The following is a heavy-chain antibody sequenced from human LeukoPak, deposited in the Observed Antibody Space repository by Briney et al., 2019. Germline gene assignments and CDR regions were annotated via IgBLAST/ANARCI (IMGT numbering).Heavy chain of an antibody. J-gene: IGHJ5*02. V-gene: IGHV1-3*01. CDR1: GYTFTSYA. D-gene: IGHD6-13*01. CDR3: ARDGAGSEVLWFDP. CDR2: INAGNGNT. Sequence: ASVKVSCKASGYTFTSYAMHWVRQAPGQRLEWMGWINAGNGNTKYSQKFQGRVTITRDTSASTAYMELSSLRSEDTAVYYCARDGAGSEVLWFDPWGQGTLVTVSS.